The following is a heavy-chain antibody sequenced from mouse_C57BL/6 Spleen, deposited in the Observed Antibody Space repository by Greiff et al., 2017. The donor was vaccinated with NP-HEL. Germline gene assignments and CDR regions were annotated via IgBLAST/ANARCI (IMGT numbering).Heavy chain of an antibody. D-gene: IGHD2-1*01. CDR1: GYSITSGYY. CDR3: ARGYYDYYAMDY. J-gene: IGHJ4*01. CDR2: ISYDGSN. Sequence: EVQLQQSGPGLVKPSQSLSLTCSVTGYSITSGYYWNWIRQFPGNKLEWMGYISYDGSNNYNPSLKNRISITRDTSKNQFFLQLNSVTTEDTATYYCARGYYDYYAMDYWGQGTSVTVSS. V-gene: IGHV3-6*01.